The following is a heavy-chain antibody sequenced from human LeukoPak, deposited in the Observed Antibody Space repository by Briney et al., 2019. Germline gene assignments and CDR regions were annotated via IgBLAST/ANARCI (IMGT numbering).Heavy chain of an antibody. V-gene: IGHV3-43*02. CDR3: ATDIGYSSGWYVDY. Sequence: PGGSLRLSCAASGFTFDNYAMYWVRQAPGKGLEWVSLISGDGGRTYYADSVKGRFTISRDNSKNSLYLQMNSLTTGDTALYYCATDIGYSSGWYVDYWGQGTLVTVSS. J-gene: IGHJ4*02. CDR2: ISGDGGRT. CDR1: GFTFDNYA. D-gene: IGHD6-19*01.